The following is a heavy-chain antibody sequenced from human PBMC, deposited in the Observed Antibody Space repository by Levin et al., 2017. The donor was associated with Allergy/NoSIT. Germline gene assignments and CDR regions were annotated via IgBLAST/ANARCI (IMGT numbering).Heavy chain of an antibody. V-gene: IGHV4-34*01. CDR2: INHSGST. Sequence: SETLSLTCAVYGGSFSGYYWSWIRQPPGKGLEWIGEINHSGSTNYNPSLKSRVTISVDTSKNQFSLKLSSVTAADTAVYYCARYTTVTTRWGGYYYGMDVWGQGTTVTVSS. D-gene: IGHD4-17*01. CDR1: GGSFSGYY. CDR3: ARYTTVTTRWGGYYYGMDV. J-gene: IGHJ6*02.